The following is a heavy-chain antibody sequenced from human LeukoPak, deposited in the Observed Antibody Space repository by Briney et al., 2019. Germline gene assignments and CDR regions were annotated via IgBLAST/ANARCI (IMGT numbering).Heavy chain of an antibody. J-gene: IGHJ4*02. CDR2: ISGSGNIM. CDR1: GFTFSAYA. CDR3: ANHPFDY. Sequence: GGSLRLSCEASGFTFSAYAMTWVRQAPGKGLEWVSYISGSGNIMYYADSVKGRFTISRDNAKNSLYLQMNSLRAGDTAVYYCANHPFDYWGQGTLVTVSS. V-gene: IGHV3-48*03.